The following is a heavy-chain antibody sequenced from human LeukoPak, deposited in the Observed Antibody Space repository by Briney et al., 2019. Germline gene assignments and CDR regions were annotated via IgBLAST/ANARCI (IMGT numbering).Heavy chain of an antibody. CDR2: ISYDGSNK. D-gene: IGHD3-16*01. J-gene: IGHJ4*02. V-gene: IGHV3-30*04. Sequence: GGSLRLSCAASGFSFSDYPMHWVRQAPGKGLEWVAVISYDGSNKYYADSVKGRFTISRDNSKNTLYLQMISLRAEDTAVYYCARDRLAVGLHLAFDYWGQGTLVTVSS. CDR1: GFSFSDYP. CDR3: ARDRLAVGLHLAFDY.